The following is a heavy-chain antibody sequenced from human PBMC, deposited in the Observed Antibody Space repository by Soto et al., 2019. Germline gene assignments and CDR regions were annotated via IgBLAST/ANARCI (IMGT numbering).Heavy chain of an antibody. J-gene: IGHJ4*02. Sequence: GGSLRLSCAVSGFSFSSHALHWVRQAPGKGLEWVAVISYDGSDKYYADSVQGRFTISRDNSQNMLYLQMHSLRAEDTAIYYCVKGIMDSRNWFEDDYWGQGTRVTVSS. V-gene: IGHV3-30*04. CDR3: VKGIMDSRNWFEDDY. D-gene: IGHD6-13*01. CDR2: ISYDGSDK. CDR1: GFSFSSHA.